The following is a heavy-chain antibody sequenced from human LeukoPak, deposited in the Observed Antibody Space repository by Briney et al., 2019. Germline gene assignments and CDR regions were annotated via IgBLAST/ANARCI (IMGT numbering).Heavy chain of an antibody. CDR1: GFTFSSYS. J-gene: IGHJ4*02. CDR2: ISSSSSYI. CDR3: PREDNGVVAYY. Sequence: PGRSLRLSCAASGFTFSSYSMNWVRQAPGKGLEWVSSISSSSSYIYYADSVKGRFTISRDNAKNSLYLQMNSLRAEDTAVYYCPREDNGVVAYYWGQGTLVTVSS. V-gene: IGHV3-21*01. D-gene: IGHD2-2*01.